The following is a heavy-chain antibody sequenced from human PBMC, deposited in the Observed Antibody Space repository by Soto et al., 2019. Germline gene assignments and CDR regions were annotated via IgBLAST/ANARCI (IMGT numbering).Heavy chain of an antibody. CDR1: GYSFTNYW. CDR2: INAGNGNT. J-gene: IGHJ5*02. V-gene: IGHV1-3*01. CDR3: ARDRTVTTLNWFDP. Sequence: PGESLKISCKGSGYSFTNYWIAWVRQMPGKGLEWMGWINAGNGNTKYSQKFQGRVTITRDTSASTAYMELSSLRSEDTAVYYCARDRTVTTLNWFDPWGQGTLVTVSS. D-gene: IGHD4-17*01.